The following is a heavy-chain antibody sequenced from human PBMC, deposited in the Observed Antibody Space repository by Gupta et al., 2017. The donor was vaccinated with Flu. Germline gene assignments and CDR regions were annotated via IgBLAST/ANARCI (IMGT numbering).Heavy chain of an antibody. D-gene: IGHD1-7*01. Sequence: QVQLVQSGAEVKKPGSSVKVSCKASGGTFSSYAISWVRQAPGQGLEWMGGIIPIFGTANYAQKFQGRVTITADKSTSTAYMELSSLRSEDTAVYYCARAPYGWNLFGGGFWFDPWGQGTLVTVSS. CDR2: IIPIFGTA. CDR1: GGTFSSYA. J-gene: IGHJ5*02. V-gene: IGHV1-69*06. CDR3: ARAPYGWNLFGGGFWFDP.